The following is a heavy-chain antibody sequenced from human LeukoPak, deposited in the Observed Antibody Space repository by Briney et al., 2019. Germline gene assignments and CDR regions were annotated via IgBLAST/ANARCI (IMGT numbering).Heavy chain of an antibody. CDR3: ARDVGCSSTSCYRPYYYYYMDV. V-gene: IGHV4-30-4*08. J-gene: IGHJ6*03. CDR2: IYYSSSN. CDR1: GGSISSGDYY. Sequence: PSETLSLTCTVSGGSISSGDYYWSWIRQPPGKGPEWIGYIYYSSSNYSNPSLKSRVTISVDTSKNQFSLKLSSVTAADTAVYYCARDVGCSSTSCYRPYYYYYMDVWGKGTTVTVSS. D-gene: IGHD2-2*01.